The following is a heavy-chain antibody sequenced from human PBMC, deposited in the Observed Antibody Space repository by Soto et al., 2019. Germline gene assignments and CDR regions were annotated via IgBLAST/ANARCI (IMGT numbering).Heavy chain of an antibody. CDR3: ARASGTYYNLGSYYFYYAMDV. Sequence: SETLSLTCTVSGGSISGYYWTWIRQPPGKGLEWIGYIYNSGSTNYNPSLKSRVTISEDTSKNQLSMNLSSVTAADTAVYYCARASGTYYNLGSYYFYYAMDVWGKGTTVTVS. V-gene: IGHV4-59*01. D-gene: IGHD3-10*01. CDR2: IYNSGST. J-gene: IGHJ6*03. CDR1: GGSISGYY.